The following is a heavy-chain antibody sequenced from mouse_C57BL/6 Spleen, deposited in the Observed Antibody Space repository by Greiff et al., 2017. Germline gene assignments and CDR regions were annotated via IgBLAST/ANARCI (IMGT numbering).Heavy chain of an antibody. Sequence: VQLQQSGAELVKPGASVKISCKASGYAFSSYWMNWVKQRPGQGLEWIGQIYPGDGDTNYNGKFKGKATLTADKSSSTAYMQLSSLTSEDSAVYFCATRWLPSWFAYWGQGTLVTVSA. D-gene: IGHD2-3*01. CDR2: IYPGDGDT. CDR3: ATRWLPSWFAY. V-gene: IGHV1-80*01. CDR1: GYAFSSYW. J-gene: IGHJ3*01.